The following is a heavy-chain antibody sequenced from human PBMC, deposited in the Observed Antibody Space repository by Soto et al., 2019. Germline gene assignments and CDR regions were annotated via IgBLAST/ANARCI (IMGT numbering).Heavy chain of an antibody. CDR2: IGGARSTAI. CDR1: GFTFSNYN. D-gene: IGHD3-22*01. Sequence: PGGSLRLSCAASGFTFSNYNMNWVRQAPGKGLEWVSHIGGARSTAIYYADSVKGRFTISRDNVENSLYLQMNSLRDEDTAVYYCARDFGYDDVWGQGTTVTVSS. CDR3: ARDFGYDDV. V-gene: IGHV3-48*02. J-gene: IGHJ6*02.